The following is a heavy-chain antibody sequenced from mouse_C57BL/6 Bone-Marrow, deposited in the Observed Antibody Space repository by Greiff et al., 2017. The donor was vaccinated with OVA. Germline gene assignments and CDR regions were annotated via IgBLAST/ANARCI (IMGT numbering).Heavy chain of an antibody. V-gene: IGHV1-52*01. D-gene: IGHD2-12*01. CDR3: ARRGVTTGYYYAMDY. CDR1: GYTFTSYW. J-gene: IGHJ4*01. Sequence: QVQLQQPGAELVRPGSSVKLSCKASGYTFTSYWMHWVKQRPIQGLEWIGNIDPSDSETHYTQKFKNKATLTVDKSSSTAYMQLSSLTSEDSAVYYCARRGVTTGYYYAMDYWGQGTSVTVSS. CDR2: IDPSDSET.